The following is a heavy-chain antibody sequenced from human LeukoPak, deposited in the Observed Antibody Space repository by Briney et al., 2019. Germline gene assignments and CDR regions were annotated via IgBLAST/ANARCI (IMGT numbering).Heavy chain of an antibody. V-gene: IGHV3-13*03. CDR2: IGTAGDT. CDR1: GFTFSSYD. Sequence: GGSLRLSCAACGFTFSSYDMHWVRQATGKGLEWVSAIGTAGDTYYPGSVKGQFTISRENAKNSLYLQMNSLRAGDTAVYYCGDYYDSSGYYSILGIGAFDIWGQGTMVTVSS. J-gene: IGHJ3*02. CDR3: GDYYDSSGYYSILGIGAFDI. D-gene: IGHD3-22*01.